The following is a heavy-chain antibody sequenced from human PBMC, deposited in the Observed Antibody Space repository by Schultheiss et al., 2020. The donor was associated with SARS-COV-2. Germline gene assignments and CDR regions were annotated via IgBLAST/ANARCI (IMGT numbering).Heavy chain of an antibody. D-gene: IGHD4-17*01. Sequence: GESLKISCAASGFTVSSNYMSWVRQAPGKGLEWVAVISYDGSNKYYADSVKGRFTISRDNSKNTLYLQMNSLRAEDTAVYYCARDQIESGLEDGDYGMVIDYWGQGTLVTVSS. J-gene: IGHJ4*02. CDR1: GFTVSSNY. CDR3: ARDQIESGLEDGDYGMVIDY. V-gene: IGHV3-30*03. CDR2: ISYDGSNK.